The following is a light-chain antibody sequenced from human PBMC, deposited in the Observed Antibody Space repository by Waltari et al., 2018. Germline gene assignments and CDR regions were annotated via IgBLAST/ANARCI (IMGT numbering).Light chain of an antibody. J-gene: IGKJ1*01. V-gene: IGKV1-39*01. CDR3: QQSYSAPRT. CDR2: AAS. Sequence: DIQMTQSPSSLSASVGDRVTITCRASQSISSFLNWYQQKPGKAPKLLIYAASSLQSGVPLRFSGSGSGTDFTLTISSLQPEGFATYYCQQSYSAPRTFGQGTKVEIK. CDR1: QSISSF.